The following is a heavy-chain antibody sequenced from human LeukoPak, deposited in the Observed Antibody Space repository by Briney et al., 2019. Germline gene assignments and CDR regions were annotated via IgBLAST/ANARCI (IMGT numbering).Heavy chain of an antibody. J-gene: IGHJ5*02. Sequence: SGGSLRLSCAASGFTFSSYSMHWVRQAPGKGLEWVAFIGYDGSNKYYADSVKGRFTISRDNSKNTLYLQMNSLRAEDTAVYYCAKDSYDSSGYPNWFDPWGQGTLVTVSS. D-gene: IGHD3-22*01. CDR1: GFTFSSYS. CDR2: IGYDGSNK. V-gene: IGHV3-30*02. CDR3: AKDSYDSSGYPNWFDP.